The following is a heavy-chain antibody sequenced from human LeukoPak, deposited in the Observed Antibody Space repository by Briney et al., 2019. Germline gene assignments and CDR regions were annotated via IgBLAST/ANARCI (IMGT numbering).Heavy chain of an antibody. Sequence: PGRSLRLSCAASGLTFNSHGMYWVRQAPGKGLEWVAVIWHDGSAEFYGDSVRGRFRISRDDSKNTLYLQMDSLRVEDTALYYCAKDHRGGWSGYFDSWGQGTLVTVSS. V-gene: IGHV3-33*06. CDR3: AKDHRGGWSGYFDS. CDR1: GLTFNSHG. CDR2: IWHDGSAE. J-gene: IGHJ4*02. D-gene: IGHD6-19*01.